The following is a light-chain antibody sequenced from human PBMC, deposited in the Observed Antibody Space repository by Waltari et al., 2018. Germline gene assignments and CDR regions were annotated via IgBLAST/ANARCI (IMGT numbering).Light chain of an antibody. V-gene: IGKV3-11*01. CDR3: QHRSTWPH. J-gene: IGKJ4*01. CDR2: DAS. Sequence: EVVLTQSPATLSLSPGESATLSCRASQRISVYVAWYQQRPGQPPRLLIHDASIRATGIPARFSGSGSGTDFTLTIDTLEPEDFAIYYCQHRSTWPHFAGGTKVEVK. CDR1: QRISVY.